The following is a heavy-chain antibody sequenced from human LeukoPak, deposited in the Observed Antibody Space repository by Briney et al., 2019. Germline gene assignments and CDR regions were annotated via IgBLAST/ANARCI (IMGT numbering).Heavy chain of an antibody. CDR3: AKDQTFGELFY. CDR1: GFTFSSYG. D-gene: IGHD3-10*01. Sequence: QTGGSLRLSCAASGFTFSSYGMSWVRQAPGKGLEWVSYISSSGSTIYYADSVKGRFTISRDNAKNSLYLQMNSLRAEDTAVYYCAKDQTFGELFYWGQGTLVTVSS. J-gene: IGHJ4*02. CDR2: ISSSGSTI. V-gene: IGHV3-48*04.